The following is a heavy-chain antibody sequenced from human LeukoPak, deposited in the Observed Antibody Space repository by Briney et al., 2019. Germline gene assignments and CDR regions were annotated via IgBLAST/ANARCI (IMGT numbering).Heavy chain of an antibody. CDR2: IYYSGST. D-gene: IGHD4-11*01. CDR1: GGSISSGGYY. J-gene: IGHJ5*02. Sequence: SETLSLTCTVSGGSISSGGYYWSWIRQHPGKGLEWIGYIYYSGSTYYNPSLKSRVTISVDTSKNQFSLKLSSATAADTAVYYCARGDYSNYDWFDPWGQGTLVTVSS. V-gene: IGHV4-31*03. CDR3: ARGDYSNYDWFDP.